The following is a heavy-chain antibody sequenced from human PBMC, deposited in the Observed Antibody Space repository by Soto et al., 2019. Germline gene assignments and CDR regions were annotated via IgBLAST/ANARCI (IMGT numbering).Heavy chain of an antibody. CDR3: ARALRFLEWLLAPGYYGMDV. Sequence: XGSLRLSCAASGFTVSSNYTSWVRQAPGKGLEWVSVIYSGGSTYYADSVKGRFTISRDNSKNTLYLQMNSLRAEDTAVYYCARALRFLEWLLAPGYYGMDVWGQGTTVTVSS. V-gene: IGHV3-53*01. CDR2: IYSGGST. CDR1: GFTVSSNY. J-gene: IGHJ6*02. D-gene: IGHD3-3*01.